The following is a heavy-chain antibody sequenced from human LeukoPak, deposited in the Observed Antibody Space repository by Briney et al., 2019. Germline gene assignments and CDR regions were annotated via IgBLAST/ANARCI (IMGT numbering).Heavy chain of an antibody. CDR3: ARGFFLKPPDY. CDR1: GYTFTSYG. V-gene: IGHV1-18*01. CDR2: ISAYNGNT. J-gene: IGHJ4*02. Sequence: GASVKVSCKASGYTFTSYGISRVRQAPGQGLESMGWISAYNGNTNYAQKLEGRVTMTTDTSTSTAYMELRSLRSDDTAVYYCARGFFLKPPDYWGQGTLVTVSS. D-gene: IGHD2/OR15-2a*01.